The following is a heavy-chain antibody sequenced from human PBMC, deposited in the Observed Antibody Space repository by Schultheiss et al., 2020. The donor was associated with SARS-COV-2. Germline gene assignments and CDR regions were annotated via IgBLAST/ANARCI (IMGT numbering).Heavy chain of an antibody. J-gene: IGHJ4*02. D-gene: IGHD3-3*01. CDR1: GGSISSGGYY. V-gene: IGHV4-61*02. Sequence: SETLSLTCTVSGGSISSGGYYWSWIRQPAGKGLEWIGRIYTSGSTYYNPSLKSRVTISVDTSKNQFSLKLSSVTAADTAVYYCARTIRITIFGVVQYFDYWGQGTLVTVSS. CDR3: ARTIRITIFGVVQYFDY. CDR2: IYTSGST.